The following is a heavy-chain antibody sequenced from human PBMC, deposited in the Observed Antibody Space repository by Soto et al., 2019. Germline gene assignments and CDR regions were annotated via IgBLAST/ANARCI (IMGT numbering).Heavy chain of an antibody. CDR2: IYYSGST. Sequence: SETLSLTCTVSRDSISSVDYYWSWIRQPPGKGLEWIGYIYYSGSTYYNPSLKSRVTISVDTSKNQFSLKLSSVTAADTAVYYCARGEYSSTWIDYWGQGTLVTVSS. D-gene: IGHD6-13*01. V-gene: IGHV4-30-4*01. CDR3: ARGEYSSTWIDY. CDR1: RDSISSVDYY. J-gene: IGHJ4*02.